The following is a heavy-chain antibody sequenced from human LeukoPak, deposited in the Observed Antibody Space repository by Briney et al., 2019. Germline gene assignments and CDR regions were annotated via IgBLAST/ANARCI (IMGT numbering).Heavy chain of an antibody. Sequence: PGGSLRLSCAASGFTFDDYAMHWVRQTPGKGLEWVSGINWNGGSTGYADSVKGRFTISRDNAKNSLYLQMNSLRAEDTALYYCASSYYYDSSGPYYFDYWGQGTLVTVSP. CDR1: GFTFDDYA. CDR3: ASSYYYDSSGPYYFDY. J-gene: IGHJ4*02. D-gene: IGHD3-22*01. V-gene: IGHV3-20*04. CDR2: INWNGGST.